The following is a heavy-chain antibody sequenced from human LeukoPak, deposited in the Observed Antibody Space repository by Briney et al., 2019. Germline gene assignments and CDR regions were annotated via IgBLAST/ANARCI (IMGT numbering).Heavy chain of an antibody. CDR3: ARCPTRGNSYGPAYYGLDV. Sequence: SETLSLTCTVSGDSISPYYWSWIRQPPGKGLEWIGYIYYGGSISYNPSLKSRVTISIDTSKNQFSLKLSSVTAADTAVYYCARCPTRGNSYGPAYYGLDVWGQGTTVTVSS. J-gene: IGHJ6*02. V-gene: IGHV4-59*01. CDR1: GDSISPYY. CDR2: IYYGGSI. D-gene: IGHD5-18*01.